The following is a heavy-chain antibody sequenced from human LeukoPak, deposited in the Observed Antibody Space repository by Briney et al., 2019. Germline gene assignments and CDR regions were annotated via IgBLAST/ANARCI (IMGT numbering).Heavy chain of an antibody. CDR2: INPNSGGT. D-gene: IGHD2-15*01. V-gene: IGHV1-2*06. J-gene: IGHJ4*02. Sequence: GASVKVSCKASGYTFTGYYMHWVRQAPGQGLEWMGRINPNSGGTSYAQEFQGRVTMTRDTSISTAYMELSRLRSDDTAVYYCARGGGTSCLLGYCSGGSRYWGQGTLVTVSS. CDR3: ARGGGTSCLLGYCSGGSRY. CDR1: GYTFTGYY.